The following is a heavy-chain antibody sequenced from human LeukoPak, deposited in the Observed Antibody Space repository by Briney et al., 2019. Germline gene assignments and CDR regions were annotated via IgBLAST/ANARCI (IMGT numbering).Heavy chain of an antibody. CDR1: GYTFTGYY. V-gene: IGHV1-46*01. J-gene: IGHJ4*02. D-gene: IGHD6-13*01. CDR3: ARDYVSSWDDYYFDY. Sequence: GASVKVSCKASGYTFTGYYMHWVRQAPGQGLEWMGIINPSGGSTSYAQKFQGRVTMTRDMSTSTVYMELSSLRSEDTAVYYCARDYVSSWDDYYFDYWGQGTLVTVSS. CDR2: INPSGGST.